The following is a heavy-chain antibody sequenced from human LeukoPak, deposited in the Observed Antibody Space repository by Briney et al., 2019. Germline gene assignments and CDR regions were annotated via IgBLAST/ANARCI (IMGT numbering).Heavy chain of an antibody. J-gene: IGHJ5*02. V-gene: IGHV3-11*04. CDR2: ISSSGSTI. Sequence: GGSLRLSCAASGFTFSDYYMSWIRQAPGKGLEWVSYISSSGSTIYYADSVKGRFTISRDNAKNSLYLQMNSLRAEDTAVYYCARLPYYDSSGYPALDPWGQGTLVTVSS. D-gene: IGHD3-22*01. CDR3: ARLPYYDSSGYPALDP. CDR1: GFTFSDYY.